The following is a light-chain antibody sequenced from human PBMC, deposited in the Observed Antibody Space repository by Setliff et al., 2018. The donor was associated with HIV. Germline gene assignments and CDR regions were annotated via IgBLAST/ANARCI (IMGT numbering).Light chain of an antibody. V-gene: IGLV2-14*03. CDR3: LSYTSASTWV. CDR1: NTDIGAYKY. J-gene: IGLJ3*02. Sequence: QSVLTQPVSLSGSPGQSITISCTGTNTDIGAYKYVSWYQQHPGRAPKLIIYDVSSRPSGVSSRFSGSKSGNTASLTISGLHSDDEADYYCLSYTSASTWVFGGGTKGTV. CDR2: DVS.